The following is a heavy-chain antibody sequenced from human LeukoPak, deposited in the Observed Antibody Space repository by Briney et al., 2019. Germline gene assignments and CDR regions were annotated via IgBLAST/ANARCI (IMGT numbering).Heavy chain of an antibody. J-gene: IGHJ4*02. CDR2: MNPNSGNT. Sequence: ASVKVFCKASGYTFTSYDINRVRQATGQGLEWMGWMNPNSGNTGYAQKFQGRVTMTRNTSISTAYMELSSLRSEDTAVYYCARGADSSSWYVGYWGQGTLVTVSS. CDR1: GYTFTSYD. V-gene: IGHV1-8*01. D-gene: IGHD6-13*01. CDR3: ARGADSSSWYVGY.